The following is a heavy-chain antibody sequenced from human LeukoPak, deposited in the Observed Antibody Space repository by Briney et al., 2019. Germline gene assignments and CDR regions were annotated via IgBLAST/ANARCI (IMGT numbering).Heavy chain of an antibody. V-gene: IGHV3-7*01. CDR2: INEDGSEK. J-gene: IGHJ4*02. Sequence: PGGSLRLSCAASGFTFSRYSMTWVRQAPGKGLEWVANINEDGSEKYYVDSVKGRFTISRDNAKNSLYLQMSSLRPEDTAVYYCARADSITGSDYWGKGTLVTVSS. D-gene: IGHD1-20*01. CDR3: ARADSITGSDY. CDR1: GFTFSRYS.